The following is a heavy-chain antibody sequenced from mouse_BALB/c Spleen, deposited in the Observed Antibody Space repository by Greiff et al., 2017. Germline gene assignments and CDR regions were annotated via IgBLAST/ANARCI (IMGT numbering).Heavy chain of an antibody. Sequence: VQGVESGAELVRPGVSVKISCKGSGYTFTDYAMHWVKQSHAKSLEWIGVISTYYGDASYNQKFKGKATMTVDKSSSTAYMELARLTSEDSAIYYCAKTGTNYYAMDYWGQGTSVTVSS. D-gene: IGHD4-1*01. CDR1: GYTFTDYA. J-gene: IGHJ4*01. V-gene: IGHV1S137*01. CDR2: ISTYYGDA. CDR3: AKTGTNYYAMDY.